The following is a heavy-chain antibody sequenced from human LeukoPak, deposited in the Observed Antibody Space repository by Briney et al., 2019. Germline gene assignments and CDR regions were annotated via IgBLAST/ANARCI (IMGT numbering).Heavy chain of an antibody. CDR3: ARGGYDILTGYDNWFDP. Sequence: SETLSLTCTVSGGSISSGSYYWSWIRQPAGKGLEWIGRIYTSGSTNYNPSLKSRVTISVDTSKNQFSLKLSSVTAADTAVYYCARGGYDILTGYDNWFDPWGQGTLVTVSS. CDR1: GGSISSGSYY. V-gene: IGHV4-61*02. CDR2: IYTSGST. J-gene: IGHJ5*02. D-gene: IGHD3-9*01.